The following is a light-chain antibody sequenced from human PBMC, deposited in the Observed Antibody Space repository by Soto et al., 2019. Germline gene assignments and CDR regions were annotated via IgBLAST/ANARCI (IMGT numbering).Light chain of an antibody. J-gene: IGLJ1*01. Sequence: QSALTQPASVSGSPGQSITISCTGTSSDVGGYNYVPWYQQHPGKVPKLMIYEVSYRPSGVSNRFSGSKSGNTASLTISGVQAEDEADYYCSSYTSSSTFYVFGTGTKLTVL. V-gene: IGLV2-14*01. CDR3: SSYTSSSTFYV. CDR1: SSDVGGYNY. CDR2: EVS.